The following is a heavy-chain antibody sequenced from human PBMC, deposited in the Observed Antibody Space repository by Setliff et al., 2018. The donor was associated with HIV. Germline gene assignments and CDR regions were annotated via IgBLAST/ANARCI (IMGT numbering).Heavy chain of an antibody. CDR1: GGSISSSGYY. D-gene: IGHD3-3*01. J-gene: IGHJ4*02. V-gene: IGHV4-31*02. CDR2: VYYSGST. CDR3: ARGPFVLRFLERLVYFDY. Sequence: ASETLSLTCSVSGGSISSSGYYWSWIRQHPGKGLDWIGRVYYSGSTDYNPSLQSRATLSIDTSKNQFSLKLTSVIAADTVIYYCARGPFVLRFLERLVYFDYWGQGKLVTVSS.